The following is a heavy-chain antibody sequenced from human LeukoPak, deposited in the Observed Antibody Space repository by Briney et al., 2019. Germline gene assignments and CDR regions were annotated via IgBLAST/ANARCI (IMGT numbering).Heavy chain of an antibody. Sequence: PSETLSLTCAVYGGSFSGYYWSWIRQPPGKGLEWIGEINHSGSTNYNPSLKSRVTISADTSKNQFSLKLTSVTAADTAVYYCAKLTSGSLLWAWGQGTLVTVSS. CDR1: GGSFSGYY. V-gene: IGHV4-34*01. CDR2: INHSGST. J-gene: IGHJ5*02. D-gene: IGHD1-26*01. CDR3: AKLTSGSLLWA.